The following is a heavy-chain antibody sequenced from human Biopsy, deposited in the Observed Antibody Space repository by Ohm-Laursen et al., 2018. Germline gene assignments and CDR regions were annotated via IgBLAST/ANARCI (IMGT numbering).Heavy chain of an antibody. Sequence: SLRLSCSASGLSFNDYYMSWIRQAPGKRLEWVSYISNSGGTIFYADSVKGRFTVSRDKAKNSLYLHMSSLRADDTAVYYCARLQGMQLQKNYFDYWGLGTPVTVSS. CDR2: ISNSGGTI. D-gene: IGHD2-15*01. CDR3: ARLQGMQLQKNYFDY. V-gene: IGHV3-11*01. CDR1: GLSFNDYY. J-gene: IGHJ4*02.